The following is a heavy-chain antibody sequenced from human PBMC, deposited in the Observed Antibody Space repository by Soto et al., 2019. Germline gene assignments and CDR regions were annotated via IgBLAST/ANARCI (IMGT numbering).Heavy chain of an antibody. Sequence: QVQLVQSGAEVKKPGSSGKVSCKASGYTFTSYGISWVRQAPGQGLEWRGWISAYNGNTKYAQKLQGRVTMTTDTSTSTAYMELRSLRSDDTAVYYCAIDAAIGMNDYWGQGTLVTVSS. V-gene: IGHV1-18*01. J-gene: IGHJ4*02. CDR2: ISAYNGNT. CDR3: AIDAAIGMNDY. CDR1: GYTFTSYG. D-gene: IGHD1-20*01.